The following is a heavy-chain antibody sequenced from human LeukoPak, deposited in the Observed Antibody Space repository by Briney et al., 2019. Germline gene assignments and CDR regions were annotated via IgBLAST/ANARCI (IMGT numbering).Heavy chain of an antibody. D-gene: IGHD2-21*02. CDR1: GYSISSGYY. V-gene: IGHV4-38-2*02. CDR2: IYHSGST. CDR3: ARDLRVVVTAIFDF. J-gene: IGHJ4*02. Sequence: PSETLSLTCTVSGYSISSGYYWGWIRQPPGKGLEWIGSIYHSGSTNYNPSLKSRVTISVDTSKKQFSLKLNSVTAADTAVYYCARDLRVVVTAIFDFWGQGTLVTVSS.